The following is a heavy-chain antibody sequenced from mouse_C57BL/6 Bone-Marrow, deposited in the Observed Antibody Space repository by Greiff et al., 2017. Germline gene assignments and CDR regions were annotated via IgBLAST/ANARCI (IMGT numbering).Heavy chain of an antibody. CDR3: ARESYYGSSLYYYAMDY. J-gene: IGHJ4*01. V-gene: IGHV1-69*01. D-gene: IGHD1-1*01. CDR1: GYTFTSYW. Sequence: QVQLQQPGAELVMPGASVKLSCKASGYTFTSYWMHWVKQRPGQGLEWIGEIDPSDSYTNYNHKFKGKSTLTVDKSSSTAYMQLSSLTSEDSAVYYCARESYYGSSLYYYAMDYWGQGTSVTVSS. CDR2: IDPSDSYT.